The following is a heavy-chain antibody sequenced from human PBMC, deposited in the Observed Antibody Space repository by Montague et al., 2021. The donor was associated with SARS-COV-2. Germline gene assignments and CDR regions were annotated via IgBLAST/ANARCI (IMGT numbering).Heavy chain of an antibody. Sequence: SVKVSCKAFGYTFTGYYMHWVRQAPGQGLEWMGWINPNSGGTNYAQKFQGWVTMTRDTSISTAYMELSRLRSDDTAVYYCAREKEVAAGHYYYGMDVWGQGTTVTVSS. J-gene: IGHJ6*02. V-gene: IGHV1-2*04. CDR2: INPNSGGT. D-gene: IGHD6-13*01. CDR1: GYTFTGYY. CDR3: AREKEVAAGHYYYGMDV.